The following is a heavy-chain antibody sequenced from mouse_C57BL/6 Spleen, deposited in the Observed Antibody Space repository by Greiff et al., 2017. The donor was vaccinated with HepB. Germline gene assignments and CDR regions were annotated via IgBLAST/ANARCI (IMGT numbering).Heavy chain of an antibody. CDR2: IYPRSGNT. Sequence: VKLLESGAELARPGASVKLSCKASGYTFTSYGISWVKQRTGQGLEWIGEIYPRSGNTYYNEKFKGKATLTADKSSSTAYMELRSLTSEDSAVYFCARGELLRSYAMDYWGQGTSVTVSS. D-gene: IGHD1-1*01. CDR3: ARGELLRSYAMDY. V-gene: IGHV1-81*01. J-gene: IGHJ4*01. CDR1: GYTFTSYG.